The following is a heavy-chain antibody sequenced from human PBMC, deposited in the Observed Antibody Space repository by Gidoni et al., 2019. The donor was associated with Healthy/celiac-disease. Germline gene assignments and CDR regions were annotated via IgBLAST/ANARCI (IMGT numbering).Heavy chain of an antibody. V-gene: IGHV3-23*01. CDR3: AKGMSRDSSGYYPIPGSFDY. D-gene: IGHD3-22*01. Sequence: EVQLLESGGGLVQPGGSLRLSCAASGFTFSSYAMSWVRQAPGKGLEWVSAISGSGGGTYYADSVKGRFTISRDNSKNTLYLQMNSLRAEDTAVYYCAKGMSRDSSGYYPIPGSFDYWGQGTLVTVSS. CDR2: ISGSGGGT. CDR1: GFTFSSYA. J-gene: IGHJ4*02.